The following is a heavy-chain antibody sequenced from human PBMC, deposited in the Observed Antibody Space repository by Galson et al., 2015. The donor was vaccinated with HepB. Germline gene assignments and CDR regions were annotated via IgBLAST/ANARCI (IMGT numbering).Heavy chain of an antibody. V-gene: IGHV3-53*01. CDR1: GFRVSESF. J-gene: IGHJ4*02. Sequence: SLRLSCAVPGFRVSESFLSWVRQVPGKGLEYVSDIHPSGATYYRDSVRGRFTMSRDAFQNSLYLQMNNLRVEDTAIYFCARESNWAYDSWGTGTLVTVSS. CDR3: ARESNWAYDS. CDR2: IHPSGAT. D-gene: IGHD3-16*01.